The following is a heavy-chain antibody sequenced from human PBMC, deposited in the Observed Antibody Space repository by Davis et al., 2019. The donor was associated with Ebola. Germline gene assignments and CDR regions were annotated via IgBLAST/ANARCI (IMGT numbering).Heavy chain of an antibody. V-gene: IGHV4-38-2*02. CDR2: IYHSGST. Sequence: PSETLSLTCTVSGYSISSGYYWGWIRQPPGKGLEWIGSIYHSGSTYYNPSLKSRVTISVDTSKNQFSLKLSSVTAADTAVYYCARGDTFPDYWGQGTLVTVSS. CDR1: GYSISSGYY. CDR3: ARGDTFPDY. J-gene: IGHJ4*02. D-gene: IGHD3-9*01.